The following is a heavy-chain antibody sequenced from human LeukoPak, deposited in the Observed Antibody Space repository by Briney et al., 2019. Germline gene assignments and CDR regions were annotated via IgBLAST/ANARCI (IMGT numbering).Heavy chain of an antibody. Sequence: GESLKISCKGSGYSFTSYWIGWVRQMPGKGLEWMGIIYPGDSDTRYSPSFQGQVTIPADKSISTAYLQWSSLKASDTAMYYCARTPSDSSDAFDIWGQGTMVTVSS. CDR1: GYSFTSYW. D-gene: IGHD6-13*01. V-gene: IGHV5-51*01. J-gene: IGHJ3*02. CDR2: IYPGDSDT. CDR3: ARTPSDSSDAFDI.